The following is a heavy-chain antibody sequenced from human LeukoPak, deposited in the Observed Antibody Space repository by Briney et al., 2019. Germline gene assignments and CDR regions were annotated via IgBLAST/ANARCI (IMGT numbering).Heavy chain of an antibody. J-gene: IGHJ5*02. V-gene: IGHV4-4*02. D-gene: IGHD3-10*01. CDR3: ASYYGSGSSRWFDP. CDR1: GGSISSSNW. Sequence: PSETLSLTCAVSGGSISSSNWWSWVRQPPGKGLEWIGEIYHSGSTNYNPSLKSRVTISVDKSKNQFSLKLSSVTAADTAVYYCASYYGSGSSRWFDPWGQGTLVTVSS. CDR2: IYHSGST.